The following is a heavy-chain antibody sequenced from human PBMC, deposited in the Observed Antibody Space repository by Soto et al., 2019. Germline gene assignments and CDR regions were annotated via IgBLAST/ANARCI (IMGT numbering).Heavy chain of an antibody. CDR1: GFTFSHYW. CDR2: IDQGGLET. CDR3: ARTILIPYFDN. Sequence: EVQLVQSGGGLVQPGGSLRLSCAASGFTFSHYWMSWVRQAPGKGLEWVAFIDQGGLETHYADSVKGRLTLSRDNAMNTVLLNTISLRAEDTAMYYCARTILIPYFDNWGQVTPVTVSS. V-gene: IGHV3-7*03. J-gene: IGHJ4*02. D-gene: IGHD2-2*02.